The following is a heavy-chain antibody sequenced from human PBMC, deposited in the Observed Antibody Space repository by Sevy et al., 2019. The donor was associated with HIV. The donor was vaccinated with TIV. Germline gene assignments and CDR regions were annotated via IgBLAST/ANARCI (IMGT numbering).Heavy chain of an antibody. CDR2: LSQDISNE. D-gene: IGHD6-6*01. J-gene: IGHJ4*02. CDR3: AKANIAAPPRGSDYFDY. Sequence: GGSLRLSCAASGFTFSTYGMHWVRQAPGKGLEWVAVLSQDISNEYYADSVKGRFTISRDNSKNTLYLQMSSLRPEDTALYYCAKANIAAPPRGSDYFDYWGQGTLVTVSS. CDR1: GFTFSTYG. V-gene: IGHV3-30*18.